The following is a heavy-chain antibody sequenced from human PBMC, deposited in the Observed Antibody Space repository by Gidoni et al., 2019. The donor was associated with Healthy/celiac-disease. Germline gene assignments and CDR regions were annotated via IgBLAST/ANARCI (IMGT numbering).Heavy chain of an antibody. V-gene: IGHV3-11*06. CDR3: ARDLPITMVRGVPSLVDPYYYYGMDV. D-gene: IGHD3-10*01. CDR2: ISSRSSYT. Sequence: QVQLVESGGGLVKPGGSLRLSCAASGFTFSYYYMSWLRQAPGKGLEWVSYISSRSSYTNYADSVKGRFTISRDNAKNSLYLQMNSLRAEDTAVYYCARDLPITMVRGVPSLVDPYYYYGMDVWGQGTTVTVSS. J-gene: IGHJ6*02. CDR1: GFTFSYYY.